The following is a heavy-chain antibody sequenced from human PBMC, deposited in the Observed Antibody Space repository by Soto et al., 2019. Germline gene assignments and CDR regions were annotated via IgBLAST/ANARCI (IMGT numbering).Heavy chain of an antibody. Sequence: QVQLVQSGAEVKKPGSSVKVSCKASGGTFSSFPIAWVRQAPGQGLEWVGGTMPIFGTTKYAQNFRDRVTIYADESTSTAYMELSSLRFEDTAVYYCAMIEYSSGSDYWGQGTLVTVFS. V-gene: IGHV1-69*01. CDR1: GGTFSSFP. CDR3: AMIEYSSGSDY. CDR2: TMPIFGTT. J-gene: IGHJ4*02. D-gene: IGHD6-19*01.